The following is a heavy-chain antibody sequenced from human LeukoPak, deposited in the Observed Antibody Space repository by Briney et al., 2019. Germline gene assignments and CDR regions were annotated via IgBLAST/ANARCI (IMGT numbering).Heavy chain of an antibody. CDR2: INPNSGGT. D-gene: IGHD6-13*01. CDR3: ARTMGSSWYEGVGY. CDR1: GYTFTGYY. J-gene: IGHJ4*02. V-gene: IGHV1-2*02. Sequence: ASVKVSCKASGYTFTGYYMHWVRQSPGQGLEWMGWINPNSGGTNYAQKFQGRVTMTRDTSISTAYMELSRLRSDDTAVYYCARTMGSSWYEGVGYWGQGTLVTVSS.